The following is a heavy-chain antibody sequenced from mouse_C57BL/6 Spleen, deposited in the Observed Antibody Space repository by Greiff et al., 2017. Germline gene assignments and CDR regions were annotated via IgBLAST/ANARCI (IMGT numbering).Heavy chain of an antibody. J-gene: IGHJ3*01. CDR3: ARGGYPAWFAY. CDR1: GYTFTSYW. Sequence: QVQLQQPGAELVKPGASVKMSCKASGYTFTSYWITWVKQRPGQGLEWIGDIYPGSGSTNYNEKFKSKATLTVDISSSTAYMQLSSLTSEDSAVYYCARGGYPAWFAYWGRGTLVTVSA. CDR2: IYPGSGST. V-gene: IGHV1-55*01. D-gene: IGHD2-2*01.